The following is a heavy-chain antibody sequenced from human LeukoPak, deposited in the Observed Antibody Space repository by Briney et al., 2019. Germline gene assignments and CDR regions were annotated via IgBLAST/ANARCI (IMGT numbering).Heavy chain of an antibody. CDR3: ARVRCSSNSCFPDY. D-gene: IGHD2-2*01. Sequence: QPGGSLRLSCAASGFTFSTCWMSWVRQAPGKGLEWVANIKQDGSDKYYVDSVKGRFTISRDNAKNSLFLQMNSPRAEDTAVYYCARVRCSSNSCFPDYWGQGTLVTVSS. V-gene: IGHV3-7*01. J-gene: IGHJ4*02. CDR2: IKQDGSDK. CDR1: GFTFSTCW.